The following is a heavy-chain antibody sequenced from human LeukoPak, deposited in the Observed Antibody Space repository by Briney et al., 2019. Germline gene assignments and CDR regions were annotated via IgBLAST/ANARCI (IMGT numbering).Heavy chain of an antibody. Sequence: GGSLRLSCAASGFTLSNYWMHWVRQAPGKGLVWVSRINGDGSSTSNADAVKGRFTISRDNAKNTLFLQMNSLRAEDTAVYYCARESSWATDYWGQGTLVTVSS. CDR1: GFTLSNYW. V-gene: IGHV3-74*01. D-gene: IGHD1-26*01. CDR2: INGDGSST. CDR3: ARESSWATDY. J-gene: IGHJ4*02.